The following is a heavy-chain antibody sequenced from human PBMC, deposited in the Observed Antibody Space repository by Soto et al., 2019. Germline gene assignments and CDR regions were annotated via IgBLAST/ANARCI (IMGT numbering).Heavy chain of an antibody. D-gene: IGHD2-15*01. CDR2: ISSSSSYI. J-gene: IGHJ6*03. Sequence: GESLKISCAASGFTFSSYSMNWVRQAPGKGLEWVSSISSSSSYIYYADSVKGRFTISRDNAKNSLYLQMNSLRAEDTAVYYCARESTWYCSGGSCYSHYYYMDVWGKGTTVTVSS. CDR3: ARESTWYCSGGSCYSHYYYMDV. CDR1: GFTFSSYS. V-gene: IGHV3-21*01.